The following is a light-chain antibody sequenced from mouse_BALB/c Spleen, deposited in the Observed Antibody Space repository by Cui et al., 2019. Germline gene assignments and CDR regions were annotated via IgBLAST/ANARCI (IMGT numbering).Light chain of an antibody. CDR3: QLYNSYPRT. V-gene: IGKV6-15*01. J-gene: IGKJ5*01. Sequence: DIVMTQHHKFTSTSVGDRVRVTCKASQNVGTNVAWYQQKPGQSPKALIYSASYRYSGVPDRFTGSGSGTDFTLTISNVQSEDLAEYFCQLYNSYPRTFGAGTKLELK. CDR1: QNVGTN. CDR2: SAS.